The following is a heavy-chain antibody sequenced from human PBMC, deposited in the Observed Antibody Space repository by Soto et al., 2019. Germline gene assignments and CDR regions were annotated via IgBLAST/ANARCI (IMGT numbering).Heavy chain of an antibody. D-gene: IGHD3-16*01. J-gene: IGHJ5*02. CDR1: GYSFTSYW. V-gene: IGHV5-10-1*01. CDR3: ARHPVGGNWFDP. CDR2: IDPSDSYT. Sequence: GESLKISCKGSGYSFTSYWISWVRQMPGKGLEWMGRIDPSDSYTSHSPSFQGHVTISADKSISTAYLQWSSLKASDTAMYYCARHPVGGNWFDPWGQGTLVTVSS.